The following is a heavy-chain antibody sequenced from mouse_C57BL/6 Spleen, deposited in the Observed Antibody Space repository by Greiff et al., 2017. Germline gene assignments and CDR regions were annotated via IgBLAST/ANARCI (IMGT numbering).Heavy chain of an antibody. CDR3: ARSMVYDGYPDY. CDR2: INPSSGYT. CDR1: GYTFTSYT. D-gene: IGHD2-3*01. J-gene: IGHJ2*01. Sequence: VKLQESGAELARPGASVKMSCKASGYTFTSYTMHWVKQRPGQGLEWIGYINPSSGYTKYNQKFKDKATLTADKSSSTAYMQLSSLTSEDSAVYYCARSMVYDGYPDYWGQGTTLTVSS. V-gene: IGHV1-4*01.